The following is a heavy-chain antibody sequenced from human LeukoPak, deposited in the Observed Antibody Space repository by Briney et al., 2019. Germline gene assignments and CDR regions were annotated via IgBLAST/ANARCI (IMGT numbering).Heavy chain of an antibody. V-gene: IGHV3-30*02. CDR1: GFTFSNYG. CDR2: IRFDESDK. Sequence: PGGSLRLSCIASGFTFSNYGMHWVRQAPGKGLDWVAFIRFDESDKYYADSVKGRFTISRDNSKNTLYLQMNSLRAEDTAVYYCAKDTGGGNSDYFDYWGQGTLVTVSS. CDR3: AKDTGGGNSDYFDY. D-gene: IGHD2-8*02. J-gene: IGHJ4*02.